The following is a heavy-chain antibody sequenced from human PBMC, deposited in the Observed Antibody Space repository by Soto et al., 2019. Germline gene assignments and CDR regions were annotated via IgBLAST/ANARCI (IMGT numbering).Heavy chain of an antibody. CDR2: LTASGLNT. V-gene: IGHV3-23*01. Sequence: EVQFLESGGGLVQPGGSLRLSCSASGFNFGSYGMSWVRQAPGKGLEWVSGLTASGLNTYYTDSVKGRFTISRDNSRNTVYVQMSGLRVEDTAVFHCAKGLGNAKEVWGQGTKVTVSS. D-gene: IGHD2-8*01. J-gene: IGHJ6*02. CDR1: GFNFGSYG. CDR3: AKGLGNAKEV.